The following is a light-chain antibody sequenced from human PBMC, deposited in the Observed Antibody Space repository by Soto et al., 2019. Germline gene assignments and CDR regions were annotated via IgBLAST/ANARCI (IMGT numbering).Light chain of an antibody. V-gene: IGLV3-1*01. Sequence: SSELTQPPSVSVSPGQTASITCSGDKLGDKYACWYQQKPGQSPVLVIYQDSKRPSGIPERFSGSNSGNTATLTISGTQAIDEADYYCQAWDSSTYFFGTGTKLTVL. CDR1: KLGDKY. CDR2: QDS. J-gene: IGLJ1*01. CDR3: QAWDSSTYF.